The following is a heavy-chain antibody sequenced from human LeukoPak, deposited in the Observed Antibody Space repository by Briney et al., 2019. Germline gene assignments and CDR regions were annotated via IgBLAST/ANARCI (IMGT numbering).Heavy chain of an antibody. J-gene: IGHJ4*02. V-gene: IGHV3-23*01. CDR3: ANPPYSSSWYSGFDY. Sequence: GGSLRLSCAASGFTFSSYAMSWVRQAPGKGLEWVSAISGSGGSTYYADSVKGRFTISRDNSKNTLYLQMNSLRAEDTAVYYCANPPYSSSWYSGFDYWAREPWSPSPQ. CDR1: GFTFSSYA. D-gene: IGHD6-13*01. CDR2: ISGSGGST.